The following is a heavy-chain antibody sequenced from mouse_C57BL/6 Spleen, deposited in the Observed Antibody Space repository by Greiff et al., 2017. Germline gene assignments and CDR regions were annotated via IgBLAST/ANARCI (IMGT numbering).Heavy chain of an antibody. J-gene: IGHJ2*01. Sequence: EVQLMQSEGGLVQPGSSMKLSCTASGFTFSDYYMAWVRQVPEQGLEWVANIYYDGSSTYYLDSLKSSFIFSRDNATSILYLQLSSLKSEDTATYYCARADYCGSTFLDDWGQGTTLTVSS. CDR1: GFTFSDYY. CDR3: ARADYCGSTFLDD. D-gene: IGHD1-1*01. V-gene: IGHV5-16*01. CDR2: IYYDGSST.